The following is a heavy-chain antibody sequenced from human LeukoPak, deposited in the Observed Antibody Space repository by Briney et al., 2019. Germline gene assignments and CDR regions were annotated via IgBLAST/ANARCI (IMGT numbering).Heavy chain of an antibody. V-gene: IGHV3-21*01. CDR2: ISSSSSYI. CDR1: GFTFSSYS. D-gene: IGHD2-21*02. J-gene: IGHJ3*02. Sequence: PGGSLRLSCAASGFTFSSYSMNWVRQAPGRGLEWVSSISSSSSYIYSADSVRGRFTISRDNAKNSLYLQMNSLRAEDTAVYYCARDLGDPREVIWGQGTMVTVSS. CDR3: ARDLGDPREVI.